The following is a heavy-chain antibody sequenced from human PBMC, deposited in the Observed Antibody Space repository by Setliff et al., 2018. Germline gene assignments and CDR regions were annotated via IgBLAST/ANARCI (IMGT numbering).Heavy chain of an antibody. CDR1: GYIFTSYN. J-gene: IGHJ4*02. V-gene: IGHV1-46*01. CDR3: ARDAGGWNFDY. CDR2: INPSGGST. D-gene: IGHD6-19*01. Sequence: GASVKVSCKASGYIFTSYNMHWVRQAPGQGLEWMGIINPSGGSTRYAQKLQGRVTMTRDTSTSTVYMELSSLRSEDTAVYYCARDAGGWNFDYWGQGTLVTVS.